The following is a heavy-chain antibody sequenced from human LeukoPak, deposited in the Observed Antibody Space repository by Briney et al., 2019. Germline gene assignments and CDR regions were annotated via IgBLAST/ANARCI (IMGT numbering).Heavy chain of an antibody. Sequence: GGSLRLSCAASGFTFSSYEMNWVRQAPGKGLEWVSYISSSGSTIYYADSVKGRFTISGDNAKNSLYLQMNSLRAEDTAVYYCARDGGIAVAAEVYFDYWGQGTLVTVSS. J-gene: IGHJ4*02. V-gene: IGHV3-48*03. CDR2: ISSSGSTI. CDR3: ARDGGIAVAAEVYFDY. D-gene: IGHD6-19*01. CDR1: GFTFSSYE.